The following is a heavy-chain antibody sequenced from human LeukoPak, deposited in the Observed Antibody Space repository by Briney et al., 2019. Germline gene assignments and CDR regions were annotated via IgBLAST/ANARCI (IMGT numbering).Heavy chain of an antibody. CDR2: TISSGTTI. CDR3: ARGRPEFFGSGTYLND. V-gene: IGHV3-48*03. D-gene: IGHD3-10*01. CDR1: GFSVSTYE. J-gene: IGHJ4*02. Sequence: GGSLRLSCAAPGFSVSTYEMKWVPQAPGKGRECVSYTISSGTTISYADSVEGRFTISRDNAKNSLYLEMNSLRVEDTAVYYCARGRPEFFGSGTYLNDWGQGTLVAVSS.